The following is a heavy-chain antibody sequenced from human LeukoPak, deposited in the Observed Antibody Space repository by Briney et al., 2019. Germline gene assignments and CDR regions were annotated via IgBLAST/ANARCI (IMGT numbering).Heavy chain of an antibody. CDR3: ARQSEDNWNDNYFDY. D-gene: IGHD1-20*01. V-gene: IGHV4-39*01. J-gene: IGHJ4*02. CDR1: GGSISSSSYY. CDR2: IYYSGST. Sequence: SETLSLTCTVSGGSISSSSYYWGWIRQPPGKGLGWIGSIYYSGSTYYNPSLKSRVTISVDTSKNQFSLKLSSVAAADTAVYYCARQSEDNWNDNYFDYWGQGTLVTVSS.